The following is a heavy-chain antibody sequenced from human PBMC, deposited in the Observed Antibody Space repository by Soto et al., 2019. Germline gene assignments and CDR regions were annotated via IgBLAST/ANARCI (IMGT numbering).Heavy chain of an antibody. CDR1: GGSISGHY. CDR3: ARGPYYDLIWNYYYMDV. V-gene: IGHV4-59*08. CDR2: VYYSGST. J-gene: IGHJ6*03. D-gene: IGHD3-16*01. Sequence: QVQLQESGPGLVKPSETLSLSCNVSGGSISGHYWSWVRQTPGKGLEWIGYVYYSGSTNYNPSLKSRVTLSEDTSKNHFSLRLTSVTAADTAVYYCARGPYYDLIWNYYYMDVWGKGTTVTVSS.